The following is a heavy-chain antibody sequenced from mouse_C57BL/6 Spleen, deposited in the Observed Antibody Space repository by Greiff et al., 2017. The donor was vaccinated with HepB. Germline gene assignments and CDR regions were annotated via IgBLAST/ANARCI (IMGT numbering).Heavy chain of an antibody. D-gene: IGHD1-1*01. V-gene: IGHV1-18*01. CDR3: AREGFITTGWFAY. J-gene: IGHJ3*01. CDR1: GYTFTDYN. Sequence: EVQLQQSGPELVKPGASVKIPCKASGYTFTDYNMDWVKQSHGKSLEWIGDINPNNGGTIYNQKFKGKATLTVDKSSSTAYMELRSLTSKDTAVYYCAREGFITTGWFAYWGQGTLVTVSA. CDR2: INPNNGGT.